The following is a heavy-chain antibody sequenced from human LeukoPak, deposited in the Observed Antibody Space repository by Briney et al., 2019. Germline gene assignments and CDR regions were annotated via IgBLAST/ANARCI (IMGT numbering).Heavy chain of an antibody. Sequence: PSETLSLTCTVSGGSISSYYWSWIRQPPGKGQEWIGYIYYSGSTNYNPSLKSRVTISVDTSKNQFSLKLSSVTAADTAVYYCARVVNRVYFDYWGQGTLVTVSS. CDR3: ARVVNRVYFDY. D-gene: IGHD4-23*01. CDR1: GGSISSYY. CDR2: IYYSGST. J-gene: IGHJ4*02. V-gene: IGHV4-59*01.